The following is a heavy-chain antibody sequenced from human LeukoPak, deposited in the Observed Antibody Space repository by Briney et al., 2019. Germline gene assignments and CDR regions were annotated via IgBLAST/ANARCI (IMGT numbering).Heavy chain of an antibody. CDR1: GFTFSSYE. J-gene: IGHJ4*02. D-gene: IGHD3/OR15-3a*01. CDR3: ARDRSTGLKY. CDR2: ISSSGSTI. V-gene: IGHV3-48*03. Sequence: QSGGFLRLSXAASGFTFSSYEMTWVWQPPGKGLEWVSYISSSGSTIYYADSVKGRFTISRDNAKNSVHLQMTSLRGEDTAVYYCARDRSTGLKYWGQGTLVTVS.